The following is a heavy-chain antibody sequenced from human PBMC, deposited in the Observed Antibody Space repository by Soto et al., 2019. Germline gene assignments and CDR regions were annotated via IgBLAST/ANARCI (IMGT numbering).Heavy chain of an antibody. CDR3: ATGSSSFYYYYGVDV. Sequence: PGGSLRLSCAASGFTFSSYGMHWVRQAPGKGLEWVAVISYDGSNKYYADSVKGRFTISRDNSKNTLYLQMNSLRAEDTAVYYCATGSSSFYYYYGVDVWGQGTTVTVSS. CDR2: ISYDGSNK. J-gene: IGHJ6*02. V-gene: IGHV3-30*03. CDR1: GFTFSSYG. D-gene: IGHD6-6*01.